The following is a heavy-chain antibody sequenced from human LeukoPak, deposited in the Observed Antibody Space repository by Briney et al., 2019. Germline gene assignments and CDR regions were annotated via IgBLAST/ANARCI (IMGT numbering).Heavy chain of an antibody. V-gene: IGHV1-2*02. CDR3: ARDVSGYDRSSVGGDYYMDV. CDR1: GYTFTGYY. Sequence: GSVKVSCKASGYTFTGYYMHWVRQAPGQGLEWMGWINPNSGGTNYAQKFQGRVTMTRDTSISTAYMELSRLRSDDTAVYYCARDVSGYDRSSVGGDYYMDVWGKGTTVTVSS. CDR2: INPNSGGT. D-gene: IGHD5-12*01. J-gene: IGHJ6*03.